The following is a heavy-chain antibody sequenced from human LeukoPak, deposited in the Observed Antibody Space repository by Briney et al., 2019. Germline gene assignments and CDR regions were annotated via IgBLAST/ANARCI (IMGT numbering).Heavy chain of an antibody. Sequence: SGRSRTPACPLYAPSVSSNCTGWVRPAPGEGLEWVSSISSSDSYIYYADSVKGPFPLSRDRAKNSLSLQMTSLRAEDTAVYYCARGDRCGEYYYYAMDVWGQGTTVTVSS. V-gene: IGHV3-21*01. CDR1: APSVSSNC. CDR3: ARGDRCGEYYYYAMDV. CDR2: ISSSDSYI. J-gene: IGHJ6*02. D-gene: IGHD3-10*01.